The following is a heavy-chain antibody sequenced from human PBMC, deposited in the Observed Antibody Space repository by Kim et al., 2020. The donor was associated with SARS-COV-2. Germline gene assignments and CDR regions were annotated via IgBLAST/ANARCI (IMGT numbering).Heavy chain of an antibody. CDR3: ARGGAAAAGPIIDAFDI. V-gene: IGHV1-18*01. CDR2: ISAYNGNT. D-gene: IGHD6-13*01. Sequence: ASVKVSCKASGYTFTSYGISWVRQAPGQGLEWMGWISAYNGNTNYAQKLQGRVTMTTDTSTSTAYMELRSLRSDDTAVYYCARGGAAAAGPIIDAFDIWGQGTMVTVSS. J-gene: IGHJ3*02. CDR1: GYTFTSYG.